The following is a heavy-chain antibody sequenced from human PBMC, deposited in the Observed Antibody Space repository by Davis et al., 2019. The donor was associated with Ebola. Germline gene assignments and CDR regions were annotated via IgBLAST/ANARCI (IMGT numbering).Heavy chain of an antibody. CDR1: GFTFGAYG. CDR3: TRVLLGHDYYGLDF. V-gene: IGHV3-49*04. CDR2: IRSRAYSATT. D-gene: IGHD2-15*01. J-gene: IGHJ6*01. Sequence: GGSLRLSCTTSGFTFGAYGMSWVRQAPGKGPEWVGLIRSRAYSATTEYAASVKGRFTISRDDSKSSAYLQMNSLKTEDTAVYYCTRVLLGHDYYGLDFWGQGTTVSVSA.